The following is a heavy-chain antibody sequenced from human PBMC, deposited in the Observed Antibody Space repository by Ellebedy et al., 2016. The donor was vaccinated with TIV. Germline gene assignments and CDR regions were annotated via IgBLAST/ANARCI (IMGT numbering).Heavy chain of an antibody. D-gene: IGHD2-21*01. CDR3: ARSPSPHIPDFDY. CDR1: GGTFGSYV. V-gene: IGHV1-2*02. J-gene: IGHJ4*02. CDR2: INPNSGGT. Sequence: ASVKDSCKASGGTFGSYVINWVRQAPGQGLEWMGWINPNSGGTEYAQKFQGRVTMTRDASISTAYMELSRLRSDDTAVYYCARSPSPHIPDFDYWGQGTLVTVSS.